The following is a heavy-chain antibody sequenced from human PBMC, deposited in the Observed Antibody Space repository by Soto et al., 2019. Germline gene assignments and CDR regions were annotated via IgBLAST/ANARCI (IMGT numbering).Heavy chain of an antibody. D-gene: IGHD3-9*01. CDR2: ISGSGGST. Sequence: EVQLLESGGGLVQPGGSLRLSCAASGFTFSSYAMSWVRQAPGKGLEWVSAISGSGGSTYYADSVKGRFTISRDNSKNTLYLQMNSLRAEDTAVYYCAKDITGIVTGYYYYYGMDVWGQGTTVTVSS. V-gene: IGHV3-23*01. CDR1: GFTFSSYA. J-gene: IGHJ6*02. CDR3: AKDITGIVTGYYYYYGMDV.